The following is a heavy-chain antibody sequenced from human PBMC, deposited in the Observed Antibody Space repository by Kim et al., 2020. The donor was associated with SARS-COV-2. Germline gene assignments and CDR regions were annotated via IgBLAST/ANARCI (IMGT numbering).Heavy chain of an antibody. D-gene: IGHD2-15*01. CDR2: K. Sequence: KYYADSVKGRFTISRDNSKNTLYLQMNSLRAEDTAVYYCVRGGAGGSYDYWGQGTLVTVSS. J-gene: IGHJ4*02. V-gene: IGHV3-33*01. CDR3: VRGGAGGSYDY.